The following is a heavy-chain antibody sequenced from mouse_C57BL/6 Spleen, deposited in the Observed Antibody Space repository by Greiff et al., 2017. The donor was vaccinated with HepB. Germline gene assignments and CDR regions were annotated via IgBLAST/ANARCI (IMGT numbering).Heavy chain of an antibody. J-gene: IGHJ3*01. Sequence: VQLQQSGAELVKPGASVKISCKASGYAFSSYWMNWVKQRPGKGLEWIGQIYPGDGDTNYNGKFKGKATLTADKSSSTAYMQLSSLTSEDSAVYFCARLGDSSGYWFAYWGQGTLVTVSA. D-gene: IGHD3-2*02. CDR3: ARLGDSSGYWFAY. V-gene: IGHV1-80*01. CDR1: GYAFSSYW. CDR2: IYPGDGDT.